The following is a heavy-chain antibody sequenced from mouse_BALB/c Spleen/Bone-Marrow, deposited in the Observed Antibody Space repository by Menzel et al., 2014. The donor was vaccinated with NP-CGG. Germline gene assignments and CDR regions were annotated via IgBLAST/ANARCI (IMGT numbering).Heavy chain of an antibody. Sequence: EVQVVESGGGLVQPGGSMKLSCAASGFTFXDAWMDWVRQSPEKGLEWVAEIRSKANNHATYYAESVKGRFTISRDDSKSSVYLQMNSLRAEDTDIYYCHLPGAMDYWGQGTSVTVSS. J-gene: IGHJ4*01. CDR1: GFTFXDAW. CDR3: HLPGAMDY. V-gene: IGHV6-6*01. CDR2: IRSKANNHAT.